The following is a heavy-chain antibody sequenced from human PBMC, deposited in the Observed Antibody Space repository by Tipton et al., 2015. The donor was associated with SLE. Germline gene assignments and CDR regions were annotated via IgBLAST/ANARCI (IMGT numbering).Heavy chain of an antibody. J-gene: IGHJ3*02. CDR3: ARAEGSWDAFDI. CDR2: IYYSGST. Sequence: TLSLTCTVSGGSIRRYYWGWIRQPPGRGLEWIGYIYYSGSTNYNPSLKSRVTISVDTSKNQLSLKLSSVTAADTAVYYCARAEGSWDAFDIWGQGTMVTVSS. CDR1: GGSIRRYY. V-gene: IGHV4-59*01. D-gene: IGHD2-15*01.